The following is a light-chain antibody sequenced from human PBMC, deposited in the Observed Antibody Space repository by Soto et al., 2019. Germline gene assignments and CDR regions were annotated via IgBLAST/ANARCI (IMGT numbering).Light chain of an antibody. CDR3: QQSYYTPQP. CDR1: QSVSGW. Sequence: DIPMTPSPSSLSANVRDTVTVTCRASQSVSGWLAWYQQKPGEAPKLLLHTVSRLQSGVPSRFSGSGSGTNFSLTISRLQPEDFATYYCQQSYYTPQPFGQLTKVDI. V-gene: IGKV1-39*01. CDR2: TVS. J-gene: IGKJ1*01.